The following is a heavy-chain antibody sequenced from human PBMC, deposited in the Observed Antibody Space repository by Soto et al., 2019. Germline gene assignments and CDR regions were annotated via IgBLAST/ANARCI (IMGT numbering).Heavy chain of an antibody. Sequence: PGGSLRLSCAASGFTFSSYGMHWVRQAPGKGLEWVAVIWYDGSNKYYADSVKGRFTISRDNSKNTLYLQMNSLRAVDTAVYYCASAHSSGWYLTDYWGQGTLVTVSS. CDR3: ASAHSSGWYLTDY. CDR2: IWYDGSNK. J-gene: IGHJ4*02. V-gene: IGHV3-33*01. D-gene: IGHD6-19*01. CDR1: GFTFSSYG.